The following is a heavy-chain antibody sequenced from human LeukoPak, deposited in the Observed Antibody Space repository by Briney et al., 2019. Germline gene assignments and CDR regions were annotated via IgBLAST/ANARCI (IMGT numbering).Heavy chain of an antibody. CDR1: GFTFSSYG. Sequence: PGRSLRLSCAASGFTFSSYGMHWVRQAPGKGLEWVAVISYDGSNKYYADSVKGRFTISRDNSKNTLYLQMNSLRAEDTAVYYXXXEATMIVLEEYYFDYWGQGTLVTVSS. D-gene: IGHD3-22*01. CDR2: ISYDGSNK. CDR3: XXEATMIVLEEYYFDY. V-gene: IGHV3-30*18. J-gene: IGHJ4*02.